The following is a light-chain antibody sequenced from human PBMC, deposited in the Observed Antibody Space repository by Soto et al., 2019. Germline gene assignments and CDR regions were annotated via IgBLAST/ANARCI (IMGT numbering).Light chain of an antibody. J-gene: IGLJ1*01. Sequence: QSALTQSASVSGSPGQSITISCTGSSSDIGGYNFVSWYQHHPGKAPKLMIFEVSNRPSGVSNRFSGSKSGNTASLTISGLQPEDEADYFCCSYTSSSTYVFGSGTKVTVL. CDR1: SSDIGGYNF. CDR2: EVS. CDR3: CSYTSSSTYV. V-gene: IGLV2-14*01.